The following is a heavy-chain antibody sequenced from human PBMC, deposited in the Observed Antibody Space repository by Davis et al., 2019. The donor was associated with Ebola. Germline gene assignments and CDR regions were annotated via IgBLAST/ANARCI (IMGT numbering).Heavy chain of an antibody. CDR1: GFTFSSYS. V-gene: IGHV3-21*04. D-gene: IGHD4-17*01. Sequence: PGGSLRLSCAASGFTFSSYSMNWVRQAPGKGLEWVSSISSSSSYIYYADSVKGRFTFSRDNSKNTLYLQMNSLRAEDTAVYYCAKGSLYGSRSITAGMDVWGQGTTVTVSS. J-gene: IGHJ6*02. CDR3: AKGSLYGSRSITAGMDV. CDR2: ISSSSSYI.